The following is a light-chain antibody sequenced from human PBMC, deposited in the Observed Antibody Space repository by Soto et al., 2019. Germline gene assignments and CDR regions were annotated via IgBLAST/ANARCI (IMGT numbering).Light chain of an antibody. V-gene: IGKV3-20*01. CDR2: GAS. J-gene: IGKJ5*01. CDR1: QSVSSDN. Sequence: IVLTQSPGTLSLSPGERATLSCRASQSVSSDNLAWYQQKPGRAPRLLIYGASHRATGTPDRFSGSGSGTDFTLTISRLEPEDFAVYYCQQYGRSPTTFGQGTRLEIK. CDR3: QQYGRSPTT.